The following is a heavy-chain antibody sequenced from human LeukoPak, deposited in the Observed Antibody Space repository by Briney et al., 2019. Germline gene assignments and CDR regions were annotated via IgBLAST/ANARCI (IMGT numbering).Heavy chain of an antibody. V-gene: IGHV4-31*03. D-gene: IGHD2-2*02. Sequence: SETLSLTCTVSGGSISSGGYYWSWIRQHPGKGLEWIGYIYYSGSTYYNLSLKSRVTMSVDTSKNQFSLKLSSVTAADTAVYYCAGEASYNFDYWGQGTLVTVSS. CDR1: GGSISSGGYY. CDR2: IYYSGST. J-gene: IGHJ4*02. CDR3: AGEASYNFDY.